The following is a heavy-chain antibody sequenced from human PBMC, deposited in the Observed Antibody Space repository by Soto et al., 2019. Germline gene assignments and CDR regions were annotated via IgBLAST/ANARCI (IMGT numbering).Heavy chain of an antibody. Sequence: GESLKISCKGSGYSFTSYWIGWVRQMPGKGLEWMGIIYPGDSDTRYSPSFQGQVTISADKSISTAYLQWSSLKASDTAMYYCARLGADCSSTSCYNYYSYYGMVVRGQATTGTV. V-gene: IGHV5-51*01. CDR1: GYSFTSYW. CDR3: ARLGADCSSTSCYNYYSYYGMVV. D-gene: IGHD2-2*02. CDR2: IYPGDSDT. J-gene: IGHJ6*02.